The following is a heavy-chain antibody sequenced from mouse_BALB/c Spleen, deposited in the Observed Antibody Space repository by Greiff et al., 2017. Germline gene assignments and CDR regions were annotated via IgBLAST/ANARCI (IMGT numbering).Heavy chain of an antibody. CDR3: ARYRYDVGWYAMDY. V-gene: IGHV3-2*02. Sequence: EVKVEESGPGLVKPSQSLSLTCTVTGYSITSDYAWNWIRQFPGNKLEWMGYISYSGSTSYNPSLKSRISITRDTSKNQFFLQLNSVTTEDTATYYCARYRYDVGWYAMDYWGQGTSVTVSS. D-gene: IGHD2-14*01. J-gene: IGHJ4*01. CDR2: ISYSGST. CDR1: GYSITSDYA.